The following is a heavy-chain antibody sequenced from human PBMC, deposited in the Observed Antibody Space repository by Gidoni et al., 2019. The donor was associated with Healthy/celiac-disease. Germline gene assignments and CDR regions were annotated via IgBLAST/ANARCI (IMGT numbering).Heavy chain of an antibody. Sequence: QLQLQESRPGLEKPSETLSLPCTLSGGSVSSSSYYWGWIRQPPGKGLEWIGSIYYSGSTYYNPSLKSRVTISVDTSKNQFSLKLSSVTAAETAVYYCARLPDWPLLETAMVPDAFEIWGQGTMVTVSS. CDR2: IYYSGST. CDR1: GGSVSSSSYY. V-gene: IGHV4-39*01. D-gene: IGHD5-18*01. J-gene: IGHJ3*02. CDR3: ARLPDWPLLETAMVPDAFEI.